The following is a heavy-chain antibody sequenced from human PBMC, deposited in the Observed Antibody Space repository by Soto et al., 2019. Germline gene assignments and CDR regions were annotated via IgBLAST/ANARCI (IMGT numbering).Heavy chain of an antibody. CDR2: ISYDGSNK. CDR1: GFTFSSYG. Sequence: QVQLVESGGGVVQPGRSLRLSCAASGFTFSSYGMHWVRQAPGKGPEWAAVISYDGSNKYYADSVKGRFTISRDNSKNTLYLQMNSLRAEDTAVYYCAKDAYYYDSSGYYDYWGQGTLVTVSS. CDR3: AKDAYYYDSSGYYDY. V-gene: IGHV3-30*18. D-gene: IGHD3-22*01. J-gene: IGHJ4*02.